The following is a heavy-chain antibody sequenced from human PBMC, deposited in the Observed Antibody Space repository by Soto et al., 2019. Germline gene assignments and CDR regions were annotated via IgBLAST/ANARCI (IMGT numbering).Heavy chain of an antibody. D-gene: IGHD5-12*01. CDR2: IYYSEST. J-gene: IGHJ4*02. V-gene: IGHV4-59*12. CDR1: GGSISSYY. CDR3: ARARDGYNFFLDS. Sequence: PSETLSLTCTVSGGSISSYYWSWIRQPPGKGLEWIGYIYYSESTNYNPSLKSRVTISRDESKNIAHLEINSLRTEDTAVYYCARARDGYNFFLDSWGQGTLVTVSS.